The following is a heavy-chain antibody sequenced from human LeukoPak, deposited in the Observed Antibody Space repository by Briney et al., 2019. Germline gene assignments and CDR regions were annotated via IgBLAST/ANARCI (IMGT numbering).Heavy chain of an antibody. Sequence: SVKVSCKASGGTFSSYAISWVRQAPGQGLEWMGGITPIFGTANYAQKFQGRVTITADESTSTAYMELSSLRSEDTAVYYCARDRAMYDSSGYYVDATDYWGQGTLVTVSS. CDR2: ITPIFGTA. J-gene: IGHJ4*02. V-gene: IGHV1-69*13. D-gene: IGHD3-22*01. CDR1: GGTFSSYA. CDR3: ARDRAMYDSSGYYVDATDY.